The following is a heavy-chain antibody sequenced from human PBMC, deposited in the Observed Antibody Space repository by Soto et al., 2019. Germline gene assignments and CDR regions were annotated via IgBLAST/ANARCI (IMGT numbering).Heavy chain of an antibody. J-gene: IGHJ6*02. CDR3: ARYRVVISYYGMDG. CDR2: IKQDGSEK. V-gene: IGHV3-7*01. D-gene: IGHD3-22*01. CDR1: GFTFSSYW. Sequence: TGGSLRLSCAASGFTFSSYWMSWVRQAPGKGLEWVANIKQDGSEKYYVDSVKGRFTISRDNAKNSLYLQMNSLRAEDTAVYYCARYRVVISYYGMDGWGQGTTVTVSS.